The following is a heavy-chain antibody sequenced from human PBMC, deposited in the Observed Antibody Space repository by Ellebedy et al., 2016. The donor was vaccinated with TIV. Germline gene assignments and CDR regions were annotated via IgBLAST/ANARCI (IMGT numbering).Heavy chain of an antibody. J-gene: IGHJ4*02. CDR1: GFTVSNTY. D-gene: IGHD3-16*01. V-gene: IGHV3-53*01. CDR2: IYSGGST. Sequence: GESLKISCAASGFTVSNTYMGWVRQAPGKGLDWVSVIYSGGSTYYVDSVKGRFIISRDNSKNTLFLQMNSLRAEDTAVYYCVTPGGYGGGFDQWGQGTLVIVSS. CDR3: VTPGGYGGGFDQ.